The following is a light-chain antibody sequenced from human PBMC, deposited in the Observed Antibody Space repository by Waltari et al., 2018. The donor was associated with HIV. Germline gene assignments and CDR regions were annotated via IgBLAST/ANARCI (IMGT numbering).Light chain of an antibody. V-gene: IGLV2-23*02. J-gene: IGLJ3*02. CDR1: SSDVGSYNL. Sequence: QSALTQPASVSGSPGQSIIISCTGTSSDVGSYNLVSWYQQHPGKAPKLMIYEVSKRPSGVSNRFSGSKSGNTASLTISGLQAEDEADYYCCSYAGSRVFGGGTKLTVL. CDR2: EVS. CDR3: CSYAGSRV.